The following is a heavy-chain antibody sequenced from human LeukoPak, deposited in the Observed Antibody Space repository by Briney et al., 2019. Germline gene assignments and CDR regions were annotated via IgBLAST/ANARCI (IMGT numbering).Heavy chain of an antibody. V-gene: IGHV3-48*03. Sequence: GGSLRLSCAASGFTFSSYEMNWVRQAPGKGLEWVSYIGTSDSSTYYADSVKGRFTISRDNAKDSLYLQMNSLRAEDTAVYYCARYGDSSVYYSADAFDIWGQGTMVTVSS. CDR2: IGTSDSST. D-gene: IGHD3-22*01. J-gene: IGHJ3*02. CDR1: GFTFSSYE. CDR3: ARYGDSSVYYSADAFDI.